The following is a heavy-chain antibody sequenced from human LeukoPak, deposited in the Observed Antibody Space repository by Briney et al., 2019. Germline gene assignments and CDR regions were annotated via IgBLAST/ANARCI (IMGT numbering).Heavy chain of an antibody. D-gene: IGHD2-15*01. Sequence: GGSLRLSCSASGFTFSSYAMHWVRQAPGKGLEYVSAISSNGGSTYYADSVKGRFTISRDNSKNTLYLQMSSLRAEDTAVCYCVDCSGGSCPYWGQGTLVTVSS. CDR2: ISSNGGST. J-gene: IGHJ4*02. CDR3: VDCSGGSCPY. V-gene: IGHV3-64D*09. CDR1: GFTFSSYA.